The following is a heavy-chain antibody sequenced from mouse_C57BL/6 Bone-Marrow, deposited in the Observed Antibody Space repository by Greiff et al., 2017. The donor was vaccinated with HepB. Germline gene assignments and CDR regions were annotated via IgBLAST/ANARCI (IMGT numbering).Heavy chain of an antibody. D-gene: IGHD2-5*01. CDR2: ISDGGSYT. CDR3: AREGSNYYFDY. J-gene: IGHJ2*01. V-gene: IGHV5-4*01. CDR1: GFTFSSYA. Sequence: DVKLVESGGGLVKPGGSLKLSCAASGFTFSSYAMSWVRQTPEKRLEWVATISDGGSYTYYPDNVKGRFTISRDNAKNNLYLQMSHLKSEDTAMYYCAREGSNYYFDYWGQGTTLTVSS.